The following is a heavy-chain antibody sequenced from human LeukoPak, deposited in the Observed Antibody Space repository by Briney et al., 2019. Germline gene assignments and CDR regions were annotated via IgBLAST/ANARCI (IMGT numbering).Heavy chain of an antibody. Sequence: GGPLRLPCAASGFTFSSYSMNWVRQAPGKGLEWVSSISSSSSYIYYADSVKGRFTISRDNAKNSLYLQMNSLRAEDTAVYYCAELGVTMIGGVWGKGTTVTISS. CDR1: GFTFSSYS. CDR2: ISSSSSYI. J-gene: IGHJ6*04. V-gene: IGHV3-21*01. CDR3: AELGVTMIGGV. D-gene: IGHD3-10*02.